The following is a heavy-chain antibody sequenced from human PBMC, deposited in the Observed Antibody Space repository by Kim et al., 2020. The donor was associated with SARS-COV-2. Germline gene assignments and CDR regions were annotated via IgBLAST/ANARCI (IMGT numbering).Heavy chain of an antibody. V-gene: IGHV1-24*01. CDR3: ATDRGYDILSGFSHYYYGM. CDR2: FDPEDGET. J-gene: IGHJ6*01. D-gene: IGHD3-9*01. CDR1: GYTLTELS. Sequence: ASVKVSCKVSGYTLTELSMHWVRQAPGKGLEWMGGFDPEDGETIYAQKFQGRVTMTVATSTDTAYMELCSLRSEDTVVYYCATDRGYDILSGFSHYYYGM.